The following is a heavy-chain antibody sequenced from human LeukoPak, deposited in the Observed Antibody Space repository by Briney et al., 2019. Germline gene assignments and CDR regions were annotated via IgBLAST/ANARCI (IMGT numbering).Heavy chain of an antibody. D-gene: IGHD2-2*01. Sequence: GRSLRLSCAASGFTLDDYAMHWVRQAPGKGLEWVSGLSWNSASIGYADSVKGRFTISRDNAKNSLYLQMNSLSAEDTALYYCAAQPSRYCTSTSCFAAYYFDYWGQGTLVTVSS. CDR1: GFTLDDYA. V-gene: IGHV3-9*01. CDR2: LSWNSASI. J-gene: IGHJ4*02. CDR3: AAQPSRYCTSTSCFAAYYFDY.